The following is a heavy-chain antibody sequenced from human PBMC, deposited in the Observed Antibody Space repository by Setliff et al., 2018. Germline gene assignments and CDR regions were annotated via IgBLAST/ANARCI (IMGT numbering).Heavy chain of an antibody. CDR1: GYTFTSYY. Sequence: ASVKVSCKASGYTFTSYYMHWVRQAPGQGLEWMGWINPNSGGTNYAQKFQGWVTMTRDTSISTAYMELSRLRSDDTAVYYCARVARVVLSRNAFDIWGQGTMVTVSS. J-gene: IGHJ3*02. CDR2: INPNSGGT. CDR3: ARVARVVLSRNAFDI. D-gene: IGHD2-2*01. V-gene: IGHV1-2*04.